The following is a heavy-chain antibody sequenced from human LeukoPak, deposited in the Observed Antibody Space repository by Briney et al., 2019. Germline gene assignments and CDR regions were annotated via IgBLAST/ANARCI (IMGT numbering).Heavy chain of an antibody. CDR2: IGTAGDT. D-gene: IGHD5-24*01. CDR3: TRGGGYRSDLRGLRFYGLDV. Sequence: GGSLRLSCAASGFSFSSYDMHWVRQVGGKGLEWVSAIGTAGDTFYPGSVMGRFTISREIVKDSVYLQMNSLRAEDTAVYYCTRGGGYRSDLRGLRFYGLDVWGQGTTVTVSS. J-gene: IGHJ6*02. V-gene: IGHV3-13*01. CDR1: GFSFSSYD.